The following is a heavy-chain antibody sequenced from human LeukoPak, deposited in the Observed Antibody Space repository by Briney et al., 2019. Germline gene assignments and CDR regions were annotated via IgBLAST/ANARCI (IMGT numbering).Heavy chain of an antibody. CDR3: ARDSGTTGEVKFDP. J-gene: IGHJ5*02. CDR2: IYSSGTT. D-gene: IGHD3-10*01. Sequence: PSETLSLTCTVSGGSISSYYWSWIRQPAGKGLEWSGRIYSSGTTTYNPSLKSRVTMSVDTAKNQVSLRLSSVTAADTAVYYCARDSGTTGEVKFDPWGQGTLVTVSS. V-gene: IGHV4-4*07. CDR1: GGSISSYY.